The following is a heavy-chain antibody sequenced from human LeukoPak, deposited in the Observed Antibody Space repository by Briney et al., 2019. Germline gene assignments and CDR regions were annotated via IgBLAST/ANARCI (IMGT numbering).Heavy chain of an antibody. J-gene: IGHJ4*02. V-gene: IGHV3-49*04. CDR1: GFTFGDYA. D-gene: IGHD6-13*01. Sequence: GGSLRLSCTASGFTFGDYALSWVRQAPGKGLEWVGFIRSQAYDGTAEYAASVKGRFTISRDDSKSIAYLQMTSLKTEDTAVYYCAQSTWYMDYWGQGTLVTVSS. CDR3: AQSTWYMDY. CDR2: IRSQAYDGTA.